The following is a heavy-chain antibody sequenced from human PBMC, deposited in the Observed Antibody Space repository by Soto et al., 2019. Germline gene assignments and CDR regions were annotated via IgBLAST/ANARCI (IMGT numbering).Heavy chain of an antibody. CDR3: ARRIVATETLDY. J-gene: IGHJ4*02. V-gene: IGHV4-59*08. D-gene: IGHD5-12*01. CDR2: IYYSGST. CDR1: GGSISSYY. Sequence: SETLSLTCTVSGGSISSYYWSWIRQPPGKGLEWIGYIYYSGSTKYNPSLKSRVTISVDTSKNQFSLTVTSVTAADTAVYYCARRIVATETLDYWGQGTLVTVS.